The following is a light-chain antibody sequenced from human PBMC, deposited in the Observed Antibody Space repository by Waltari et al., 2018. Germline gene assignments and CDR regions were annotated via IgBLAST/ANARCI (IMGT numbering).Light chain of an antibody. CDR1: QSVSRY. CDR2: DAS. CDR3: QRRGHWPPGAT. J-gene: IGKJ3*01. V-gene: IGKV3-11*01. Sequence: EIVLTQSPATLSLSPGERATHSCRASQSVSRYLAWYQQKPGPAPRLLIYDASNRATGIPARFSGSGSGTDFTLTISSLEPEDFAVYYCQRRGHWPPGATFGPGTRVDIK.